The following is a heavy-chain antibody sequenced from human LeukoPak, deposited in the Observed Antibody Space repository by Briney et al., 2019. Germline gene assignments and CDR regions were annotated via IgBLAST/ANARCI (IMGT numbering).Heavy chain of an antibody. CDR3: ARGRSGYFDY. Sequence: TSQTLSLTCAVSGGSISSGGYSWSWIRQPPGKGLEWIGYIYHSGSTYYNPSLKSRVTISVDRSKNQFSLKLSSVTAADTAVYYCARGRSGYFDYWGQGTLVTVSS. J-gene: IGHJ4*02. CDR1: GGSISSGGYS. V-gene: IGHV4-30-2*01. D-gene: IGHD3-10*01. CDR2: IYHSGST.